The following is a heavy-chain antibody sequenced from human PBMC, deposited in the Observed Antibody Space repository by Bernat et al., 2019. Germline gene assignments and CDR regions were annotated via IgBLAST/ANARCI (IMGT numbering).Heavy chain of an antibody. CDR2: INHSGST. D-gene: IGHD3-3*01. Sequence: QVQLQQWGAGLLKPSETLSLTCAVYGGSFSGYYWSWIRQPPGKGLEWIGEINHSGSTNYNPSLKSRVTISVDTSKNQFSLKLSSVTAADTAVYYCARVRVRYYDFWSGSRGGAFDYWGQGTLVTVSS. V-gene: IGHV4-34*01. J-gene: IGHJ4*02. CDR1: GGSFSGYY. CDR3: ARVRVRYYDFWSGSRGGAFDY.